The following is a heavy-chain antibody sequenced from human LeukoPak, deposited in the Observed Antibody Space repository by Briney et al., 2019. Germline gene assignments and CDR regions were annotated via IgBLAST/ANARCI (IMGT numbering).Heavy chain of an antibody. CDR3: ARVQGYCSGGSCHH. Sequence: GGSLRLSCAASGFTFSSYAMHWVRQAPGKGLEWVAVISYDGSNKYYADSVKGRFTISRDNPKNTLYLQMNSLRAEDTAVYYCARVQGYCSGGSCHHWGQGTLVTVSS. V-gene: IGHV3-30-3*01. J-gene: IGHJ5*02. D-gene: IGHD2-15*01. CDR1: GFTFSSYA. CDR2: ISYDGSNK.